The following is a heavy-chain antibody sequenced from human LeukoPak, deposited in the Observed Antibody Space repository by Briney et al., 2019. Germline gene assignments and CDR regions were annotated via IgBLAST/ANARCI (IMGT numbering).Heavy chain of an antibody. D-gene: IGHD4-23*01. CDR1: GFNFSNYA. CDR3: ARGNSDAFDI. V-gene: IGHV3-33*01. J-gene: IGHJ3*02. Sequence: GGSLRLSCAASGFNFSNYAMHWVRQAPGKGLEWMAIIWYDGSYKYYADSVKGRFTISRDNSKNTLYLQVNSLTAEDTAVYYCARGNSDAFDIWGHGTMVTVSS. CDR2: IWYDGSYK.